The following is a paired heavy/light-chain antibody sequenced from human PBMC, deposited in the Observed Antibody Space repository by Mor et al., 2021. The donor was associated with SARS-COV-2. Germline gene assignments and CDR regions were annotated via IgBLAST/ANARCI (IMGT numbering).Heavy chain of an antibody. V-gene: IGHV3-15*01. D-gene: IGHD1-26*01. Sequence: EVQLVESGGGLVKPGGSLRLSCAASGFTFSNAWMSWVRQAPGKGLEWVGRIKSKTAGGRTDYAAPVEGRFSISRDDSKNTLYLQMNSLKTEDTAVYYCFVDDRRWEQSVGGWGQGTLVTVSS. CDR1: GFTFSNAW. CDR3: FVDDRRWEQSVGG. J-gene: IGHJ4*02. CDR2: IKSKTAGGRT.
Light chain of an antibody. V-gene: IGKV2-28*01. Sequence: DIVMTQSPLSLPVTPGEPASISCRSSESLLHSNGNKYLDWYLQKPGQSPQLLIYLASTRASGVPDRFSGSESGTDFTLKINTVEAEDVGVYYCMQALQTPRTFGQGTRLEIK. CDR1: ESLLHSNGNKY. CDR3: MQALQTPRT. J-gene: IGKJ5*01. CDR2: LAS.